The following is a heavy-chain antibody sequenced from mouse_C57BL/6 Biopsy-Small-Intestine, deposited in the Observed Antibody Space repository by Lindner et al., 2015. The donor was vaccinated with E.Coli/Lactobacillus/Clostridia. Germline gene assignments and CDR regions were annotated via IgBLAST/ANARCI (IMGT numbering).Heavy chain of an antibody. CDR2: ISSGGSYT. D-gene: IGHD1-1*01. V-gene: IGHV5-6*01. Sequence: VQLQESGGDLVKPGGSLKLSCAASGFTFSSYGMSWVRQTPDKRLEWVATISSGGSYTYYPDSVKGRFTISRDNAKNTLYLQMSSLKSEDTAMYYCARRSYSSSYDYFDYWGQGTTLTVSS. CDR3: ARRSYSSSYDYFDY. CDR1: GFTFSSYG. J-gene: IGHJ2*01.